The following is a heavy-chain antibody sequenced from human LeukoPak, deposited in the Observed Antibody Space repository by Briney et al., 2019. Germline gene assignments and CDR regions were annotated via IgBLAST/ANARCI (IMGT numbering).Heavy chain of an antibody. CDR3: AREAPRNYDFWSGSPGGAYYFDY. CDR2: IFTSGST. V-gene: IGHV4-4*07. D-gene: IGHD3-3*01. Sequence: ASESLSLTCTVPGGSISSYYWSWIRQPARKGLEWIGRIFTSGSTNYNPSLKSRVTMSVDTSKNQFSLKLSSVTAADTAVYYCAREAPRNYDFWSGSPGGAYYFDYWGQGTLVTVSS. J-gene: IGHJ4*02. CDR1: GGSISSYY.